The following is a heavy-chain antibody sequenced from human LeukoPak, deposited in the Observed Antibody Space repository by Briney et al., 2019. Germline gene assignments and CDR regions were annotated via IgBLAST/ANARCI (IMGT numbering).Heavy chain of an antibody. Sequence: GSSVKVSCKASGGTFSSYAISWVRQAPGQGLEWMGGIIPIFGTANYAQKFQGRVTITADESATTSYMELSSLRSEDTAVYYCARDATVRGPYGGHHFYSYMDVWGKGTTVT. CDR1: GGTFSSYA. D-gene: IGHD3-10*01. CDR3: ARDATVRGPYGGHHFYSYMDV. CDR2: IIPIFGTA. V-gene: IGHV1-69*01. J-gene: IGHJ6*03.